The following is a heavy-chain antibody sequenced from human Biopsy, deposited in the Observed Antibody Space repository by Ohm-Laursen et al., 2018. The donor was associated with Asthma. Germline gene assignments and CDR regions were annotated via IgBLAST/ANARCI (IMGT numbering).Heavy chain of an antibody. CDR3: VKDIRLQLWGFDS. V-gene: IGHV3-9*01. CDR2: VSWNSGSI. J-gene: IGHJ4*02. Sequence: SLRLSCAASGLTFDDYAMHWVRQAPGKGLEWVSGVSWNSGSIDYADSVKGRFTISRDNAKNSLYLQMNSLRGADTALYYCVKDIRLQLWGFDSWGQGTQVTVSS. D-gene: IGHD6-13*01. CDR1: GLTFDDYA.